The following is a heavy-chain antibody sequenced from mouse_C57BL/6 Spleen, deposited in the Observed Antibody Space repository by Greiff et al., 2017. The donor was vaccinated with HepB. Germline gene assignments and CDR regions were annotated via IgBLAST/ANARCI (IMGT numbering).Heavy chain of an antibody. D-gene: IGHD2-1*01. CDR1: GYTFTSYW. CDR2: IDPSDSET. Sequence: VQLQQPGAELVRAGSSVKLSCKASGYTFTSYWMHWVKQRPIQGLEWIGNIDPSDSETHYNQKFKDKATLTVDKSSSTAYMQLSSLTSEDSAVYYCARSDYGNYAYWGQGTLVTVSA. J-gene: IGHJ3*01. V-gene: IGHV1-52*01. CDR3: ARSDYGNYAY.